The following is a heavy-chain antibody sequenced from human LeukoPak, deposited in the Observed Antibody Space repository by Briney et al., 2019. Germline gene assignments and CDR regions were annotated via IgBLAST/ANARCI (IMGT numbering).Heavy chain of an antibody. J-gene: IGHJ4*02. V-gene: IGHV1-24*01. CDR2: FDPEQAKT. Sequence: ASVKVSCKVSGYSLTDLNIQWVRQAPGKGLECMGGFDPEQAKTVYAEKFQGRVTMTEDPSTDTAYMELSSLRSDDTAVYFCATRSGDFWSGYENWGQGTLVTVSS. CDR1: GYSLTDLN. D-gene: IGHD3-3*01. CDR3: ATRSGDFWSGYEN.